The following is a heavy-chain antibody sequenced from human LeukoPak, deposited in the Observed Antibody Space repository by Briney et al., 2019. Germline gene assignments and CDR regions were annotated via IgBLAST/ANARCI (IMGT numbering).Heavy chain of an antibody. V-gene: IGHV3-20*04. CDR1: GFTFDDYG. Sequence: GGSLRLSCAASGFTFDDYGMSWVRHAPGKGLEWVSGINWNGGSTGYADSVKGRFTISRDNAKNSLYLQMNSLRAEDTALYYCARAQDIVVVPAAGVYYYYYMDVWGKGTTVTVSS. J-gene: IGHJ6*03. CDR3: ARAQDIVVVPAAGVYYYYYMDV. D-gene: IGHD2-2*01. CDR2: INWNGGST.